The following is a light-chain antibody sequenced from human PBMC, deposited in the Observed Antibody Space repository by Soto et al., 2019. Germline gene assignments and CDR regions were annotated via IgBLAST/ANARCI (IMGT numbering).Light chain of an antibody. CDR1: QSVANNY. CDR2: AAS. J-gene: IGKJ3*01. Sequence: EVVLTQSPGTLSLSPGESATLSCRASQSVANNYLAWYQQRPGQAPRLLIYAASSRAAGIPDRFSGSGSGTDFTLTISRLEPADFGVFYCHHYSRSPIFTFGPGTTVDMK. V-gene: IGKV3-20*01. CDR3: HHYSRSPIFT.